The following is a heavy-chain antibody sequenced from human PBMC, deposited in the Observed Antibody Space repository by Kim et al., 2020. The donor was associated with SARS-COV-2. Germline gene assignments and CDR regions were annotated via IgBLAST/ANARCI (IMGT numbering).Heavy chain of an antibody. V-gene: IGHV3-23*01. J-gene: IGHJ3*01. Sequence: GGSLRLSCAASEFTFTNYVMTWVRQAPGKGLEWVSSINGNGRNTYYAYSGKGRFTISRDNSKMTVYLQMSSRRAEDTAVYYCANVAVAGLGEDGFDVWG. CDR3: ANVAVAGLGEDGFDV. CDR2: INGNGRNT. D-gene: IGHD6-19*01. CDR1: EFTFTNYV.